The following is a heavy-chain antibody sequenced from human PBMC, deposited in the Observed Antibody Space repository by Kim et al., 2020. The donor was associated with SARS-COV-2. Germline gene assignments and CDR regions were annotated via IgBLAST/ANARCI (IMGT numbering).Heavy chain of an antibody. CDR2: ISSVSTYI. V-gene: IGHV3-21*04. J-gene: IGHJ5*02. CDR1: GFTFNNYA. CDR3: TRDLPPYGSGSPYNWFDP. Sequence: GGSLRLSCAASGFTFNNYAMNWVRQAPGKGLEWVSSISSVSTYIYYSDSVKGRFIISRDNAKSSLYLQMNSLTAEDTAVYYCTRDLPPYGSGSPYNWFDPWGQGTLVTVSS. D-gene: IGHD3-10*01.